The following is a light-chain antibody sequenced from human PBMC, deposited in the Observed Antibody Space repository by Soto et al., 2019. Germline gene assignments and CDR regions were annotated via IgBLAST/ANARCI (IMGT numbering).Light chain of an antibody. CDR3: SSYTDTSTLWV. CDR1: NSDVGGYNY. CDR2: EVS. V-gene: IGLV2-14*01. J-gene: IGLJ3*02. Sequence: QSALTQPASVSGSPGQSITISCTGTNSDVGGYNYVAWYQHHPGKAPKLMIYEVSNRPSGVSNRFSGSKSGNTASLTISGLQAEDEADYYCSSYTDTSTLWVFGGGTQLTVL.